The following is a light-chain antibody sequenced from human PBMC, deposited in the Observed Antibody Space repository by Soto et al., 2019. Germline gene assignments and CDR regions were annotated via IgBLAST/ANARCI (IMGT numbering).Light chain of an antibody. J-gene: IGKJ1*01. CDR2: AAS. CDR1: QSISSY. Sequence: DIQMTQAPSSLSASVGDRVTITCRASQSISSYLNWYQQKPGKAPKLLIYAASSLQSEFPSRFRGSGSGTDFPLTISSLQPEDFATYYCQQSYSTPWTFGQGTKVEIK. CDR3: QQSYSTPWT. V-gene: IGKV1-39*01.